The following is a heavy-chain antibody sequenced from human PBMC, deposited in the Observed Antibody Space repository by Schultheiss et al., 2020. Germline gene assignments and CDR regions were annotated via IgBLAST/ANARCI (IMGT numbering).Heavy chain of an antibody. Sequence: WGSLRLSCAASGFTFSSYWMHWVRQAPGKGLVWVSRINSDGSSTSYADSVKGRFTISRDNSKNTLYLQMNSLRAEDTAVYYCARDRIVVVPAATSYYYYYGMDVWGQGTTVTVSS. V-gene: IGHV3-74*01. CDR3: ARDRIVVVPAATSYYYYYGMDV. D-gene: IGHD2-2*01. CDR1: GFTFSSYW. J-gene: IGHJ6*02. CDR2: INSDGSST.